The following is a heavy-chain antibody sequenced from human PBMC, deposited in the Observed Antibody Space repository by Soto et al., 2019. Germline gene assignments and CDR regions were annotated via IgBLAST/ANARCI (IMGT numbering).Heavy chain of an antibody. CDR2: ISSSSRYI. CDR3: ARDLAAATSYCMDV. Sequence: EVQLVESGGGLVKPGGSLRLSCAASGFTFSSYTMNWVRQAPGKGLEWVSSISSSSRYIYYADSVKGRFTISRDNAKNSLYLQMNSLRAEDTAVYYCARDLAAATSYCMDVWGQGTQVTVSS. V-gene: IGHV3-21*01. J-gene: IGHJ6*02. CDR1: GFTFSSYT. D-gene: IGHD6-13*01.